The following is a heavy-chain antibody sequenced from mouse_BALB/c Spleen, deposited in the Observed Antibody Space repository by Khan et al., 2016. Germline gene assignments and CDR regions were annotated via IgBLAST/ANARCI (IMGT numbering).Heavy chain of an antibody. CDR2: INTNTGEP. V-gene: IGHV9-3*02. CDR1: GYTFTNYG. J-gene: IGHJ3*01. D-gene: IGHD1-1*01. CDR3: AEDYYGSNWFAY. Sequence: QIRLVQSGPELKKPGETVKISCKASGYTFTNYGMNWVKQAPGKGLKWMGWINTNTGEPTYAEEFRGRFAFSLETSASTAYLQINNLKNEDTATYFCAEDYYGSNWFAYWGQGTLVTVSA.